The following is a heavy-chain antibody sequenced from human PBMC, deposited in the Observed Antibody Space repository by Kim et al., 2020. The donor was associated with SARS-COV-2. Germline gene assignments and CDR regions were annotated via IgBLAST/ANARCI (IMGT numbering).Heavy chain of an antibody. CDR2: INSDGSST. V-gene: IGHV3-74*01. Sequence: GGSLRLSCAASGFTFSSYWMHWVRQAPGKGLVWVSRINSDGSSTSYADSVKGRFTISRDNAKNTLYLQMNSLRAEDTAVYYCARSRLRGIVGATWDYWGQGTLVTVSS. D-gene: IGHD1-26*01. CDR1: GFTFSSYW. CDR3: ARSRLRGIVGATWDY. J-gene: IGHJ4*02.